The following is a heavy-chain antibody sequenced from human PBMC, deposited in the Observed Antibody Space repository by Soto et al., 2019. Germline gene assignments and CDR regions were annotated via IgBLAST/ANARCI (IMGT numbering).Heavy chain of an antibody. J-gene: IGHJ4*02. CDR3: ARDGYDGSGSPYPAY. Sequence: SETLSLTCSVSGGCMCVYFWSWIRQSPGKGLEWIGYIYYLGSTDYNPSLKSRVTISVDTSKRQFSLRLTSVTAADTAVYYCARDGYDGSGSPYPAYWGPGTQVTVSS. CDR2: IYYLGST. D-gene: IGHD3-10*01. CDR1: GGCMCVYF. V-gene: IGHV4-59*01.